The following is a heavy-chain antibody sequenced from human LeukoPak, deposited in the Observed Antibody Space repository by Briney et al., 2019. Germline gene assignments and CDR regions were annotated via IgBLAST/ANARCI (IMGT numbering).Heavy chain of an antibody. CDR2: ISAYNGNT. V-gene: IGHV1-18*04. Sequence: APVKVSCKASGYTFTSYGISWVRQAPGQGLEWMGWISAYNGNTNYAQKLQGRVTMTTDTSTSTAYMELRSLRSDDTAVYYCARLGYCSSTSCRRFDPWGQGTLVTVSS. CDR1: GYTFTSYG. J-gene: IGHJ5*02. D-gene: IGHD2-2*01. CDR3: ARLGYCSSTSCRRFDP.